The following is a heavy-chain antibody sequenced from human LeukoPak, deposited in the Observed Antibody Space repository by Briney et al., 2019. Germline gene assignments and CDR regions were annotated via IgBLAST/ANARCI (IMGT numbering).Heavy chain of an antibody. D-gene: IGHD3-22*01. J-gene: IGHJ4*02. CDR3: ARPRLYYYDSSGYYDGPFFDY. Sequence: GESLKISCKGSGYSFTSYWIGWVRQMPGKGLEWMGVIYPGDSDTRYSPSFQGQVTISADKSISTAYLQWSSLKASDTAMYYCARPRLYYYDSSGYYDGPFFDYWGQGTLVTVSS. CDR1: GYSFTSYW. V-gene: IGHV5-51*01. CDR2: IYPGDSDT.